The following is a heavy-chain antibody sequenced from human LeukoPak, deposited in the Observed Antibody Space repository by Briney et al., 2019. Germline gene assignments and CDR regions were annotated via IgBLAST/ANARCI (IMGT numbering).Heavy chain of an antibody. CDR2: ISSSSSTI. V-gene: IGHV3-48*02. Sequence: GGSLRLSCAASGFTFSSYSMNWVRQAPGKGLEWVSYISSSSSTIYYADSVKGRFTISRDNAKNSLYLQMNSLRDEDTAVYYCAGDPTMVRGVIFYGMDVWGQGTTVTVSS. CDR1: GFTFSSYS. J-gene: IGHJ6*02. D-gene: IGHD3-10*01. CDR3: AGDPTMVRGVIFYGMDV.